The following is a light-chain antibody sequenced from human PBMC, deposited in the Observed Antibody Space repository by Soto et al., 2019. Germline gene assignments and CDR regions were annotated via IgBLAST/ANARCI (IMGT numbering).Light chain of an antibody. CDR2: DVT. Sequence: QSALTQPRSVSGSPGQSVTISCTGTSSDVGGYNYVSWYQHHPGEAPKLMIYDVTKRPSGVPDRFSGSKSGNTASLTISGLQAEDEADYYCCSYAGSTTPMVFGGGTKVTVL. CDR3: CSYAGSTTPMV. CDR1: SSDVGGYNY. V-gene: IGLV2-11*01. J-gene: IGLJ3*02.